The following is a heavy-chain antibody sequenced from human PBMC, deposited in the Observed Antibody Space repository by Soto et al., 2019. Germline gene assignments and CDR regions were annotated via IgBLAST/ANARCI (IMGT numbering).Heavy chain of an antibody. V-gene: IGHV3-74*01. J-gene: IGHJ6*03. CDR2: INGDGSST. CDR1: GFTFSSYW. CDR3: TRDAYYDFWSGYSAYYYYYMEV. D-gene: IGHD3-3*01. Sequence: GGSLRLSCAASGFTFSSYWMHWVRQAPGKGLVWVSRINGDGSSTTHADSVRGRFTISRDNTKNTLYLQMSSLRAEDTAVYYCTRDAYYDFWSGYSAYYYYYMEVWGKGTTVTVSS.